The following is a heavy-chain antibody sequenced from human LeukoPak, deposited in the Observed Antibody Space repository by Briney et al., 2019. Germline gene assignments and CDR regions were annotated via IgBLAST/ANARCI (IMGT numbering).Heavy chain of an antibody. D-gene: IGHD3-10*01. Sequence: PSETLSLTCTVSGGSISSYYWSWIRQPAGKGLEWIGRIYTSGSTNYNPSLKSRVTMSVDTSKNQFSLKLSSVTAADTAVYYCAREDTYGSGSYYHPYNWFDPWGQGTLVTVSS. CDR2: IYTSGST. J-gene: IGHJ5*02. CDR1: GGSISSYY. V-gene: IGHV4-4*07. CDR3: AREDTYGSGSYYHPYNWFDP.